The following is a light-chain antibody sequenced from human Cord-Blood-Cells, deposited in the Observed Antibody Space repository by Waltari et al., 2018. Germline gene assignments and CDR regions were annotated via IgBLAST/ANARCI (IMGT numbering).Light chain of an antibody. CDR3: SSYTSSSPNYG. CDR2: DVS. V-gene: IGLV2-14*03. J-gene: IGLJ1*01. CDR1: SSAVGGYNY. Sequence: QSALTQPASVSGSPGQSITIPCPGPSSAVGGYNYVSWYQQHPGKAPTLMIYDVSNRPSGVSNRFSGSKSGNTASLTISGLQAEDEADYYFSSYTSSSPNYGFGTGTKVTVL.